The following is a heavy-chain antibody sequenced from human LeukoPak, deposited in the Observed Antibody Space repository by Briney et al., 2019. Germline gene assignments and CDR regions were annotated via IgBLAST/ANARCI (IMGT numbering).Heavy chain of an antibody. Sequence: ASVQVSCKASGYTFTSNYIHWVRQAPGQGLEWMGWINPNSGGTNYAQKFQGRVTMTRDTPISTAYMELSRLRSDDTALYYCARVLNYYDSSGYYCYYFDYWGQGTLVTVSS. V-gene: IGHV1-2*02. CDR3: ARVLNYYDSSGYYCYYFDY. CDR2: INPNSGGT. CDR1: GYTFTSNY. D-gene: IGHD3-22*01. J-gene: IGHJ4*02.